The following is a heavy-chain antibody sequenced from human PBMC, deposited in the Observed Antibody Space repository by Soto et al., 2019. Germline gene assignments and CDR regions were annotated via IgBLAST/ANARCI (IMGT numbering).Heavy chain of an antibody. Sequence: PSETLSLTCTVSGGSISSYYWSWIRQPPGKGLEWIGYIYYSGSTNYNPSLKSRVTISVDTSKNQFSLKLSSVTAADTAVYYCARESTLWFGELLKRRYYMDVWGKGTTVTVSS. CDR2: IYYSGST. D-gene: IGHD3-10*01. V-gene: IGHV4-59*01. CDR1: GGSISSYY. CDR3: ARESTLWFGELLKRRYYMDV. J-gene: IGHJ6*03.